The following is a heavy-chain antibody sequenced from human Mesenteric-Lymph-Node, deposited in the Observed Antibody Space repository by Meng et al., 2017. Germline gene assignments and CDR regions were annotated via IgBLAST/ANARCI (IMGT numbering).Heavy chain of an antibody. CDR3: ARGRGIVSRYYDSQSRGASDI. D-gene: IGHD3-22*01. CDR1: GYTFTSHD. J-gene: IGHJ3*02. Sequence: SVKVSCKTSGYTFTSHDIDWVRQATGQGLEWMGWMDPYSGNTGFAQKFQGRVTLTRNTSIGTAYMELSRLRSEDTAVYYCARGRGIVSRYYDSQSRGASDIWGQGTVVTVSS. CDR2: MDPYSGNT. V-gene: IGHV1-8*01.